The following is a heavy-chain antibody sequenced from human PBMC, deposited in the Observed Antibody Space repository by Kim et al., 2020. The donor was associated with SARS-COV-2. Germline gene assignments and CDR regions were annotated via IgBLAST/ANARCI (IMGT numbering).Heavy chain of an antibody. CDR1: GFTFSDYS. V-gene: IGHV3-11*04. D-gene: IGHD2-2*01. CDR3: ARDRLEVPTSRYSGMDV. CDR2: ISSGSNTI. Sequence: GGSLRLSCAASGFTFSDYSMSWIRQAPGKGLEWLSYISSGSNTIYYADSVKGRFTISRDNAKNSLYLQRNSLRAEDTAVYYCARDRLEVPTSRYSGMDVWGQGTTVSVSS. J-gene: IGHJ6*02.